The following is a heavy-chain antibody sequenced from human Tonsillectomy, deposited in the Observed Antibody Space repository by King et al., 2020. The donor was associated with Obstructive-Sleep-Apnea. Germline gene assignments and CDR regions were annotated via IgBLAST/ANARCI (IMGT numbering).Heavy chain of an antibody. V-gene: IGHV3-30*04. CDR3: ASSESGNPDY. CDR2: ISYDGSNK. D-gene: IGHD1-26*01. CDR1: GFTFSSYA. Sequence: VQLVESGGGVVQPGRSLRLSCAASGFTFSSYAMHWVRQAPGKGLEWVAVISYDGSNKYYADSVKGRFTISRDNSKNTRYLQMNSLRAEDTAVYYCASSESGNPDYWGQGTLVTVSS. J-gene: IGHJ4*02.